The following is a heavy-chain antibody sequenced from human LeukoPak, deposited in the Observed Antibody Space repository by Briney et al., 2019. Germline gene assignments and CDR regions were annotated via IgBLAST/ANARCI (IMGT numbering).Heavy chain of an antibody. V-gene: IGHV3-21*01. Sequence: GGSLRLSCAASGFTFSSYSMNWVRQAPGKGLEWVSSISSSSSYIYYADSVKGRFTISRDGAKNSLYLQMNSLRAEDTAVYYCARDRLEQWLAGSPPYLDYWGQGTLVTVSS. CDR2: ISSSSSYI. CDR1: GFTFSSYS. J-gene: IGHJ4*02. CDR3: ARDRLEQWLAGSPPYLDY. D-gene: IGHD6-19*01.